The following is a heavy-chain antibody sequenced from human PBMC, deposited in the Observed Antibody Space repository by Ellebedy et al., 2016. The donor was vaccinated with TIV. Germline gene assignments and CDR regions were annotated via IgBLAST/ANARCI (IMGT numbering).Heavy chain of an antibody. V-gene: IGHV5-51*01. CDR1: GYSFTNYF. CDR2: IYPGDSDT. Sequence: PGGSLRLSCKGSGYSFTNYFLGWVRQMPGKGLEWMGIIYPGDSDTRSSPSFQGQVTISADKSTSTAYLQWNSLKASDTAMYYCARAGYSSGWYPVYWGQGTLVTVSS. J-gene: IGHJ4*02. D-gene: IGHD6-13*01. CDR3: ARAGYSSGWYPVY.